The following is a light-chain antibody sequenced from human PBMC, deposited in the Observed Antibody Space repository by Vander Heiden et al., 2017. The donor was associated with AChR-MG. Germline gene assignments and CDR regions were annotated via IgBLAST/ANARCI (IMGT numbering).Light chain of an antibody. CDR1: QSLSSSY. J-gene: IGKJ1*01. CDR2: DAS. CDR3: QQYGSSPWT. Sequence: EIVLTQSPGTLSLSPGERATLSCRASQSLSSSYLAWYQQKPGQAPRLLIYDASSRATGIPDFTLTISRLEPEDFAVYYCQQYGSSPWTFGQGTKVEIK. V-gene: IGKV3-20*01.